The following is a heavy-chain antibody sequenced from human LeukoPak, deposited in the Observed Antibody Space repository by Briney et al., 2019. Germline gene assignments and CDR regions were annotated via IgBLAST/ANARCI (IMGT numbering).Heavy chain of an antibody. CDR1: GFTFSSYA. J-gene: IGHJ6*03. V-gene: IGHV3-30*03. CDR3: ASPPSSYDSSGYEDYYYYMDV. Sequence: GGSLRLSCAASGFTFSSYAMSWVRQAPGKGLEWVAVISYDGSNKYYADSVKGRFTISRDNSKNTLYLQMNSLRAEDTAVYYCASPPSSYDSSGYEDYYYYMDVWGKGTTVTVSS. D-gene: IGHD3-22*01. CDR2: ISYDGSNK.